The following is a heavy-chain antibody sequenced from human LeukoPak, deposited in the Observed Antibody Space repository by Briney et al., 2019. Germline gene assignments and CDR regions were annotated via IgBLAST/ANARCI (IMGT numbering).Heavy chain of an antibody. J-gene: IGHJ4*02. V-gene: IGHV3-33*01. CDR3: ARDRATRYFDY. Sequence: PGRSLRLSCAASGFTFSDYGMHCVRQAPGKGLEWVALIYYDGSNKYFADSVKGRFTISRDNSRNTLYLQMSSLRVEDTAVYYCARDRATRYFDYWGQGTLVTVSS. CDR1: GFTFSDYG. CDR2: IYYDGSNK. D-gene: IGHD2-15*01.